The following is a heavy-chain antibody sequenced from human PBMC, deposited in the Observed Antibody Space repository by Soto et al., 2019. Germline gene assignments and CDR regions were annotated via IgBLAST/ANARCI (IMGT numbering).Heavy chain of an antibody. Sequence: SETLSLTCAVSGASVSSSRYDWSWIRQPPGKRLEWIGYIDYSGSTFHNPSFKSRVTISVDTSKSQLSLKLTSVTAADTAVYFCARAPYYDVLTGLRWSYYFDSWGQGIQVTVSS. CDR1: GASVSSSRYD. CDR3: ARAPYYDVLTGLRWSYYFDS. D-gene: IGHD3-9*01. V-gene: IGHV4-61*01. J-gene: IGHJ4*02. CDR2: IDYSGST.